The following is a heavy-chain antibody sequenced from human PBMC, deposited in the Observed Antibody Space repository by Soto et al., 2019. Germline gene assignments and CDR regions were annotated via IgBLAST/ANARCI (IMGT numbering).Heavy chain of an antibody. D-gene: IGHD2-2*01. Sequence: SETLSLTCTVSGGSVSGGSYCWNWIRQPPGKGLEWVGYIYYGGTTSYNPSLQSRVTISLETSKSQFSLRLTSVTAADTATYYCARTPDILLVPAAIVFDYWGQGTLVTVSS. CDR2: IYYGGTT. CDR3: ARTPDILLVPAAIVFDY. J-gene: IGHJ4*02. CDR1: GGSVSGGSYC. V-gene: IGHV4-61*01.